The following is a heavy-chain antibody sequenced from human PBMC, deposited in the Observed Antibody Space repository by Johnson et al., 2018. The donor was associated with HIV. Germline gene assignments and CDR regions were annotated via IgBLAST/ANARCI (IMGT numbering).Heavy chain of an antibody. V-gene: IGHV3-11*04. Sequence: VQLVESGGDLVKPGGSLRLSCAASGFTFSDYCMSWIRQAPGKGLEWISYISSSGDTTYYADSVKGRFTISRDAAENSLYLQMNSLRVEDTAVYYCASPYSYGLDDAFDIWGQGTMVTVSS. CDR1: GFTFSDYC. CDR2: ISSSGDTT. J-gene: IGHJ3*02. CDR3: ASPYSYGLDDAFDI. D-gene: IGHD5-18*01.